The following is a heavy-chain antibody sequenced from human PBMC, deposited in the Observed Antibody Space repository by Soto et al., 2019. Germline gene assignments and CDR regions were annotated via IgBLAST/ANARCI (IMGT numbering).Heavy chain of an antibody. D-gene: IGHD2-2*01. CDR2: TYYRSKWYN. CDR3: ARTLAYCSSTSCYAPWFDS. V-gene: IGHV6-1*01. CDR1: GDSVSSHSVA. Sequence: PSQTLSLTCAISGDSVSSHSVAWNWIRQSPSRGLEWLGRTYYRSKWYNDYAVSVKSRITINPDTSKNQFSLQLNSVTPEDTAVYYCARTLAYCSSTSCYAPWFDSWGQGTLVTVSS. J-gene: IGHJ5*01.